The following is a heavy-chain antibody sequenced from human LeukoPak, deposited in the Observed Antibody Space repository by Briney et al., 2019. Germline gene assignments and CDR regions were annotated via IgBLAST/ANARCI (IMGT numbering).Heavy chain of an antibody. Sequence: GGSLRLSCAASGFTLNNAWMSWVRQAPGKGLEWLGRIKRETDGGSIDYAAPVKGRFTISRDDSRNTLYLQMDSLKIEDTAVYYCTTDRYYDNSELQFQHWGQGTLVTVSS. CDR2: IKRETDGGSI. CDR1: GFTLNNAW. CDR3: TTDRYYDNSELQFQH. J-gene: IGHJ1*01. D-gene: IGHD3-22*01. V-gene: IGHV3-15*01.